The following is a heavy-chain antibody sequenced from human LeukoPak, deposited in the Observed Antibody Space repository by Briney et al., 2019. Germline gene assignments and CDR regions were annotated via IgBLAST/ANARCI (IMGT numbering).Heavy chain of an antibody. CDR1: GFTFSSYG. CDR2: IKQDGSEK. V-gene: IGHV3-7*01. D-gene: IGHD2-8*01. J-gene: IGHJ4*02. Sequence: GGSLRLSCAASGFTFSSYGMHWVRQAPGKGLEWVANIKQDGSEKYYVDSVKGRFTISRDNAKNSLYLQMNSLRAEDTAVYYCARVSYNGFLFDYWGQGTLVTVSS. CDR3: ARVSYNGFLFDY.